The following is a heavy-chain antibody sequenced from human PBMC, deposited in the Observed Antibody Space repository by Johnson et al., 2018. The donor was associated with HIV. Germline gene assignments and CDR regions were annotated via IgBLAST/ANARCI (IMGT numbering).Heavy chain of an antibody. CDR2: ISYDGTNK. V-gene: IGHV3-30*04. D-gene: IGHD5-12*01. J-gene: IGHJ3*02. CDR3: AKDPVARGFVFDGFDM. CDR1: EFTFSSYA. Sequence: QVQLVESGGGVVQPGGSLRLSCAASEFTFSSYAIHWVRQAPGKGLEWVAVISYDGTNKYYADSVKGRFNIFRDNSENTLYLQMNSLRAEDTAVYYCAKDPVARGFVFDGFDMWGQGTMVTVS.